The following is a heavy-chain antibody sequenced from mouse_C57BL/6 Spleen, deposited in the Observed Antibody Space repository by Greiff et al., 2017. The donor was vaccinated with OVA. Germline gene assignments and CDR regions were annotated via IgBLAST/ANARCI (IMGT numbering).Heavy chain of an antibody. CDR1: GYTFTSYW. CDR3: ERGCSGYY. D-gene: IGHD3-3*01. Sequence: QVQLKQPGAELVKPGASVKLSCKASGYTFTSYWMQWVKQRPGQGLEWIGEFDPSDSYTNYNQKFKGKATLTVDTSSSTAYMQLSSLTSEDSAVDYCERGCSGYYWGQGTTLTVSS. J-gene: IGHJ2*01. V-gene: IGHV1-50*01. CDR2: FDPSDSYT.